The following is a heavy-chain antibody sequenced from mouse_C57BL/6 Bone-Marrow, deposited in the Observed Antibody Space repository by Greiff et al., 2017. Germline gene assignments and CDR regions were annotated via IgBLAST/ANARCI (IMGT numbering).Heavy chain of an antibody. J-gene: IGHJ3*01. CDR2: IYPRSGNT. CDR3: ARLGPRGWFAY. Sequence: VQLQQSGAELARPGASVKLSCKASGYTFTSYGISWVKQRTGQGLEWIGEIYPRSGNTYYNEKFKGKATLTADKSSSTAYMELRSLTSEDSAVYFGARLGPRGWFAYWGQGTLVTVSA. CDR1: GYTFTSYG. V-gene: IGHV1-81*01.